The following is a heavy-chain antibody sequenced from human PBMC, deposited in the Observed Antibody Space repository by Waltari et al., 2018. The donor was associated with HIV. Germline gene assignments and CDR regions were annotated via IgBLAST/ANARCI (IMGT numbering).Heavy chain of an antibody. V-gene: IGHV4-39*07. CDR3: VRDVEWFQS. Sequence: QLQLQESGPRLVKTSETLSLTCQVSGRFIRSSSYYWGWIRQPPGKGLEWIANIYYSGSAYYNPSLKSRVTISVDTSKNQFSLKLSSVTVADTAVYYCVRDVEWFQSWGQGTLVIVSS. CDR2: IYYSGSA. J-gene: IGHJ5*01. D-gene: IGHD2-15*01. CDR1: GRFIRSSSYY.